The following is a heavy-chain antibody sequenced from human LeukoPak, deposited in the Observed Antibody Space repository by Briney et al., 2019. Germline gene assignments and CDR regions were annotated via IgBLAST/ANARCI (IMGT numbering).Heavy chain of an antibody. CDR3: ARSDSLGGSSSAVDY. V-gene: IGHV3-30*01. Sequence: GGSLRLSCAASGFTFNIYAMQWVRQAPGKGVEWVAVISYGGSNKYYADSVKGRFTISRDNSKNTLYLQMNSLRAEDTAVYYCARSDSLGGSSSAVDYWGQGTLVTVSS. J-gene: IGHJ4*02. CDR2: ISYGGSNK. CDR1: GFTFNIYA. D-gene: IGHD6-6*01.